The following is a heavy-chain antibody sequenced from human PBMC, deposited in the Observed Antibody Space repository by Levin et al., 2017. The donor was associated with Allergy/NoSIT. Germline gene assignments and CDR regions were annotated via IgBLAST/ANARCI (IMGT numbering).Heavy chain of an antibody. CDR3: ARGARLYSGSYRHYFDY. D-gene: IGHD1-26*01. CDR2: ISYDGTDK. V-gene: IGHV3-30*03. Sequence: GGSLRLSCATSGFSFRSFGMNWVRQAPGKGLEWVAVISYDGTDKYYADSVKGRLTISRDNSKNTLYLQMNSLRAEDTALYYCARGARLYSGSYRHYFDYWGQGILVTVSS. J-gene: IGHJ4*02. CDR1: GFSFRSFG.